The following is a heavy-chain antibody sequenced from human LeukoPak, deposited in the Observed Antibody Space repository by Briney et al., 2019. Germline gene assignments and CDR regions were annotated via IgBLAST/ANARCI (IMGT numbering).Heavy chain of an antibody. Sequence: GGSLRLSCAASGFTFSSYWMHWVRQAPGKGLVWVSRINSVGSSTSSADSVKGRFTISRDNAKNTLYLQMNSLRAEDTAVYYCAELGITMIGGVWGKGTTVTISS. CDR1: GFTFSSYW. V-gene: IGHV3-74*01. J-gene: IGHJ6*04. CDR2: INSVGSST. CDR3: AELGITMIGGV. D-gene: IGHD3-10*02.